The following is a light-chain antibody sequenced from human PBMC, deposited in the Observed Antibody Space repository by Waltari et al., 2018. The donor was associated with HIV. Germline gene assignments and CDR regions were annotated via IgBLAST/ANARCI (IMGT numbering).Light chain of an antibody. CDR3: QQYDSRGT. J-gene: IGKJ1*01. CDR1: PDISTL. Sequence: DIQMTQSPSTVSASIGDKITITCRASPDISTLLAWYQQKPGKAPKVLIYEASSLQSGVPSRFSGSGSGAEFTLTISDLQPDDFATYYCQQYDSRGTFGQGTKVEVK. V-gene: IGKV1-5*03. CDR2: EAS.